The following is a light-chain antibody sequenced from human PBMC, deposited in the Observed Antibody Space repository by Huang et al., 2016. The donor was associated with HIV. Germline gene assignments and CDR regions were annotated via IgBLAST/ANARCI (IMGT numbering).Light chain of an antibody. CDR2: IAT. V-gene: IGKV1-39*01. CDR1: HNINSN. Sequence: DIQMTQSPSSLSASIGDRVTMTCRASHNINSNVNCYQQKPGKAPKHVILIATYLASGVPSRFSGSGSGTHFTLTINGLQPEDLATYCCQQSQNTPWTFGQGSRLEI. J-gene: IGKJ1*01. CDR3: QQSQNTPWT.